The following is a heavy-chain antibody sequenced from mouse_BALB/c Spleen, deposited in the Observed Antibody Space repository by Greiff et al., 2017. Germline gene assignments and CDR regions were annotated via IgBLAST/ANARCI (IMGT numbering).Heavy chain of an antibody. CDR2: IDPETGGT. V-gene: IGHV1-15*01. J-gene: IGHJ4*01. D-gene: IGHD2-4*01. CDR3: TRRSMITTRESMDY. CDR1: GYTFTDYE. Sequence: QVQLQQSGAELVRPGASVTLSCKASGYTFTDYEMHWVKQTPVHGLEWIGAIDPETGGTAYNQKFKGKATLTADKSSSTAYMELRSLTSEDSAVYDCTRRSMITTRESMDYWGQGTSVTVSS.